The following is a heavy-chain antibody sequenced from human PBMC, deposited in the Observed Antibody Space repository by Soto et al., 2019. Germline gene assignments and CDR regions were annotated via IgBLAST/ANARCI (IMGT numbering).Heavy chain of an antibody. D-gene: IGHD2-15*01. CDR2: MNPNSGNT. V-gene: IGHV1-8*01. CDR1: GYTFTSYD. CDR3: ARDLGATLYYYYGMDV. Sequence: QVQLVQSGAEVKKPGASVKVSCKASGYTFTSYDINWVRQATGQGLEWMGWMNPNSGNTGYAQKFQGRVTMTRNTSISTDYMELSSLRSEDTAVYYCARDLGATLYYYYGMDVWGQGTTVTVSS. J-gene: IGHJ6*02.